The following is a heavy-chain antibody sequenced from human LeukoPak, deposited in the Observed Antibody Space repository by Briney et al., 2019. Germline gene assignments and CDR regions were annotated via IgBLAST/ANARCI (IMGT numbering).Heavy chain of an antibody. CDR1: GYTFTGYY. Sequence: ASVKVSCKASGYTFTGYYMHWVRQAPGQGLEWMGWINPNSGGTNYAQKFHGRVTMTRDTSISTAYMELSRLRSDDTAVYYCARVRGGLVTTNLFDPWGQGTLVTVSS. CDR3: ARVRGGLVTTNLFDP. D-gene: IGHD3-10*01. CDR2: INPNSGGT. V-gene: IGHV1-2*02. J-gene: IGHJ5*02.